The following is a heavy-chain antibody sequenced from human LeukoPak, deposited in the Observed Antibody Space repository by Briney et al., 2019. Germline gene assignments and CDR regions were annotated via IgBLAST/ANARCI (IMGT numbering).Heavy chain of an antibody. Sequence: PSETLSLTCTVSSGSISSTHFYWGWLRQPPGKGLECIGSIYYSGSTYYNPSLKSRVTISVDTSKNQFSLKLSSVTAADTAVYYCAGDLEYSSSYRFYYMDVWGKGTTVTVSS. V-gene: IGHV4-39*07. CDR1: SGSISSTHFY. J-gene: IGHJ6*03. CDR2: IYYSGST. CDR3: AGDLEYSSSYRFYYMDV. D-gene: IGHD6-6*01.